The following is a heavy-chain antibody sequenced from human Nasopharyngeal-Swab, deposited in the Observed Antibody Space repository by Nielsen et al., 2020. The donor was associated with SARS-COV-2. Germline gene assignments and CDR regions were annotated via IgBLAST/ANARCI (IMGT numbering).Heavy chain of an antibody. D-gene: IGHD5-18*01. CDR1: GCSISSSNW. Sequence: SETLSLPFAVPGCSISSSNWWGWVSQPPGKGLEWLGEIYHSGSTNYNPSLRSRVTISVDKSKNQFSLKRSSVTAADTAVYYCASGADTAMGDYWGQGTLVTVSS. CDR2: IYHSGST. J-gene: IGHJ4*02. CDR3: ASGADTAMGDY. V-gene: IGHV4-4*02.